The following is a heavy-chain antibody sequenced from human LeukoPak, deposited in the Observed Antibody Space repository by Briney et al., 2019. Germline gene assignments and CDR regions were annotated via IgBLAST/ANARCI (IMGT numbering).Heavy chain of an antibody. D-gene: IGHD3-16*02. J-gene: IGHJ4*02. CDR3: ARDHYVWGSYRAFDY. V-gene: IGHV1-18*01. CDR1: GYTFTSYG. CDR2: ISAYNGNT. Sequence: ASVKVSCKASGYTFTSYGISWVRQAPGQGLEWMGWISAYNGNTNYARKLQGRVTMTTDTSTSTAYMELRSLRSDDTAVYYCARDHYVWGSYRAFDYWGQGTLVTVSS.